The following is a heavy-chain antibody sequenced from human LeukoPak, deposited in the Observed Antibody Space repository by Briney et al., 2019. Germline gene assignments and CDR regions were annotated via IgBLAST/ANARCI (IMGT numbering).Heavy chain of an antibody. CDR1: GVTFSSYW. J-gene: IGHJ1*01. CDR3: ARDDVNKYYYDSSGYGPYFQH. D-gene: IGHD3-22*01. CDR2: IKQDGSEK. V-gene: IGHV3-7*01. Sequence: GGSLRLSCAASGVTFSSYWMSWVRQAPGKGLEWVANIKQDGSEKYYVDSVKGRFTISRDNAKNSVSVQMNSLRAEDTAVYYCARDDVNKYYYDSSGYGPYFQHWGQGTLVTVSS.